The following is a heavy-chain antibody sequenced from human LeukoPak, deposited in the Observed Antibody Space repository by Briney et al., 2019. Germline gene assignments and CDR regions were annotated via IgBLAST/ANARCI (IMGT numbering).Heavy chain of an antibody. CDR1: GGSISSYY. D-gene: IGHD6-13*01. CDR2: IYYSGST. V-gene: IGHV4-59*01. J-gene: IGHJ4*02. Sequence: SETLSLTCTVSGGSISSYYWSWIRQPPGKGLEWIGYIYYSGSTNYNPSLKSRVTISVDTSKNQFSLKLSSATAADTAVYYCAGYRSSWYFDYWGQGTLVTVSS. CDR3: AGYRSSWYFDY.